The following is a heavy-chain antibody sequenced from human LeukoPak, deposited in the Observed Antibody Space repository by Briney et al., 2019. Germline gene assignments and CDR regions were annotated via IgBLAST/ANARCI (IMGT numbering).Heavy chain of an antibody. V-gene: IGHV3-7*01. D-gene: IGHD5-12*01. CDR2: IKQDGSVK. CDR3: ARWGQTSGYYYVDN. Sequence: GGSLRLSCGASGFTLSSNWMTWVRQAPGRGLGWVASIKQDGSVKYYVDSVKGRFTISRDNARNSLSLQMDSLGVEDTAVYFCARWGQTSGYYYVDNWGQGTLVTVSS. CDR1: GFTLSSNW. J-gene: IGHJ4*02.